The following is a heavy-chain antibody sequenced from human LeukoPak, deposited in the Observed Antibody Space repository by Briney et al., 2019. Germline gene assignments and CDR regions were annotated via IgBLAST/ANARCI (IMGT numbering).Heavy chain of an antibody. CDR2: ISYDGSNE. J-gene: IGHJ4*02. Sequence: GGSLRLSCAASGFTFSGYAMHWVRQAPGKGLEWVAVISYDGSNEYYADSVKGRFTISRDNSKNTLYLEMNSLRAEDTAVYYCAKAGYGDYAYFDYWGQGTLVTVSS. CDR3: AKAGYGDYAYFDY. V-gene: IGHV3-30-3*01. CDR1: GFTFSGYA. D-gene: IGHD4-17*01.